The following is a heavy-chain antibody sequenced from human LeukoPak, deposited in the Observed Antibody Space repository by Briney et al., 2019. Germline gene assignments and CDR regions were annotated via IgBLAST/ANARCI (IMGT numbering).Heavy chain of an antibody. V-gene: IGHV1-3*03. D-gene: IGHD3-10*01. CDR2: INAGNGNT. CDR3: AREHYGSGSYGVAVAGSPLDY. Sequence: ASVKVSCKASGYTFTSYAMHWVRQAPGQRLEWMGWINAGNGNTKYSQEFQGRVTITRDTSASTAYMELSSLRSEDMAVYYCAREHYGSGSYGVAVAGSPLDYWGQGTLVTVSS. J-gene: IGHJ4*02. CDR1: GYTFTSYA.